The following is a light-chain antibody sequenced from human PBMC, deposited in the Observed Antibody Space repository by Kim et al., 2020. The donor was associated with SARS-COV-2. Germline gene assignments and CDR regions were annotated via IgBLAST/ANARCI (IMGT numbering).Light chain of an antibody. V-gene: IGKV3-20*01. J-gene: IGKJ4*01. Sequence: EIVLTQSPGTLSLSPGERVTLSCRASQTIGSSFLAWYQQKPGQAPRLLIYGTSNRVTGIPDRFSGSGSGTDFILTISRLEPEDFAVYYCQQYASSPLTFGGGTKVDIK. CDR2: GTS. CDR3: QQYASSPLT. CDR1: QTIGSSF.